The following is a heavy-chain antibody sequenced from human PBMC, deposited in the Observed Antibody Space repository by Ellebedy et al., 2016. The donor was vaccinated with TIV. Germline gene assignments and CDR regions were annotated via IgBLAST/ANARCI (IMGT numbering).Heavy chain of an antibody. CDR1: GFTFSSYA. Sequence: GESLKISXAASGFTFSSYAVSWVRQAPGKGLEWVSAISGGGSSTYYADSVKGRFTISRDNSKNTLYLQMNSLRAEDTAVYYCAKEPYELGRGLDFWGQGTLVTVSS. CDR2: ISGGGSST. V-gene: IGHV3-23*01. J-gene: IGHJ4*02. D-gene: IGHD7-27*01. CDR3: AKEPYELGRGLDF.